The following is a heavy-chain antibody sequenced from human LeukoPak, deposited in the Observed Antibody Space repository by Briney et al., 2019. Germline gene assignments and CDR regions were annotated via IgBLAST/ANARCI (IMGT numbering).Heavy chain of an antibody. CDR1: GYTLTELS. V-gene: IGHV1-24*01. D-gene: IGHD6-19*01. Sequence: GASVKVSCKVSGYTLTELSMHWVRQAPGKGLEWMGGFDPEDGETIYAQKFQGRVTMTRNTSISTAYMELSSLRSEDTAVYYCARGKRIAVAGTFLWVRPRPHYYGMDVWGQGTTVTVSS. CDR3: ARGKRIAVAGTFLWVRPRPHYYGMDV. J-gene: IGHJ6*02. CDR2: FDPEDGET.